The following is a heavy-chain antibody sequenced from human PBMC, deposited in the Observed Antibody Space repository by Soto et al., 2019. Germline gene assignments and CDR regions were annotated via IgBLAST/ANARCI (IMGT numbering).Heavy chain of an antibody. D-gene: IGHD2-21*02. CDR3: ARPYNGGNSEFWLDV. J-gene: IGHJ6*02. CDR2: IYPGDSDT. V-gene: IGHV5-51*01. Sequence: LKISCKGSGYSFASYWIGWVRQMPGKGLEWMGIIYPGDSDTRYSPSFQGQVTISADKSISTAYLQWSSLKASDTAMYYCARPYNGGNSEFWLDVWGQGTTVTSP. CDR1: GYSFASYW.